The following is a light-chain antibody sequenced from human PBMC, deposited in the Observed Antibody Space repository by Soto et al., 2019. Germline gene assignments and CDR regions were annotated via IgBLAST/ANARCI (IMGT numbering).Light chain of an antibody. Sequence: EIVLMQSPGTLSLSPGESATLFCRASQSMKRRYLAWYQQKPGQAPRVLIYAASIRATGIPDRFSGSGSGTDFSLTISRLETEDFAVYYCHQYDNTPLTFGQGTKVEIK. CDR1: QSMKRRY. V-gene: IGKV3-20*01. CDR3: HQYDNTPLT. CDR2: AAS. J-gene: IGKJ2*01.